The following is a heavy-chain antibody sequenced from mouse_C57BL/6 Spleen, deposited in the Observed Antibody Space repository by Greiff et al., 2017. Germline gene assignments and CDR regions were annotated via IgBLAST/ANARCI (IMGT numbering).Heavy chain of an antibody. CDR1: GFNIKDYY. Sequence: VQLQQSGAELVRPGASVKLSCTASGFNIKDYYMHWVKQRPEQGLEWIGRIDPEAGDTAYAPKFQGQATMTADTSSNTAYLQLSSLTSEDTAVYYCTTGGTGTFDYWGQGTTLTVSS. J-gene: IGHJ2*01. CDR2: IDPEAGDT. D-gene: IGHD4-1*01. V-gene: IGHV14-1*01. CDR3: TTGGTGTFDY.